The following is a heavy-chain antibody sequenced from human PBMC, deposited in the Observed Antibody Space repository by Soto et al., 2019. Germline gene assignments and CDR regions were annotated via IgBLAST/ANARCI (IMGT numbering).Heavy chain of an antibody. V-gene: IGHV3-72*01. D-gene: IGHD1-26*01. CDR1: GFTFSDHY. CDR2: TRNKANSYTT. CDR3: ARDLGYSGSN. J-gene: IGHJ4*02. Sequence: EVQLVESGGGLVQPGGSLRLSCAASGFTFSDHYMDWVRQAPGKGLEWVGRTRNKANSYTTEYAASVKGRFTISRDDSKNSLYLQMNSLKTEDTAVYYWARDLGYSGSNWVQGTLIPVSS.